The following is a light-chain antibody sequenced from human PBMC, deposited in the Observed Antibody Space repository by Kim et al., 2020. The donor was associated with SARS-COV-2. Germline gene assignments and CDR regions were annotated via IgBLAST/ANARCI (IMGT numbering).Light chain of an antibody. J-gene: IGLJ1*01. CDR3: AAWDDSLNGYV. Sequence: GQRVTISCSGSSSNIGSNTVNWYQQLPGTAPKPLICSNNQRPSGVPDRFSGSNSGTSASLAISGLQSEDEADYYCAAWDDSLNGYVFGTGTKVTVL. CDR1: SSNIGSNT. CDR2: SNN. V-gene: IGLV1-44*01.